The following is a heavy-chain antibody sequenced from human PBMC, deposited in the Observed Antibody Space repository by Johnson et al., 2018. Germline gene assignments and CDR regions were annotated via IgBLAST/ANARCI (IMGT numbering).Heavy chain of an antibody. J-gene: IGHJ6*02. Sequence: VQLVESGGGLVQPGGSLRLSCAASGFTFSSYAMNWVRQAPGKGLEWVSGINNSGSSKYHADSVRGRFTISRDNSKNTLYLQMNSLRAEDTAVYYCAKGGILGDAAFWSGYYYGMDVWGQGTTVTVSS. CDR2: INNSGSSK. V-gene: IGHV3-23*04. CDR3: AKGGILGDAAFWSGYYYGMDV. CDR1: GFTFSSYA. D-gene: IGHD3-3*01.